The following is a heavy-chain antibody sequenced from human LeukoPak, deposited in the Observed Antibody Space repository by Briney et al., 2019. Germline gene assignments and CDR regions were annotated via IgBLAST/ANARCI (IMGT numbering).Heavy chain of an antibody. CDR2: ISSSSYT. J-gene: IGHJ5*02. Sequence: GGSLRLSCAASGFTFSDYYMSWVRQAPGKGLEWVSYISSSSYTNYADSVKGRFTFSRDNAKNSLYLQMNSLRAEDTAVYYCARLTEVVVPADPPRLDPWGQGTLVTVSS. CDR3: ARLTEVVVPADPPRLDP. CDR1: GFTFSDYY. D-gene: IGHD2-2*01. V-gene: IGHV3-11*06.